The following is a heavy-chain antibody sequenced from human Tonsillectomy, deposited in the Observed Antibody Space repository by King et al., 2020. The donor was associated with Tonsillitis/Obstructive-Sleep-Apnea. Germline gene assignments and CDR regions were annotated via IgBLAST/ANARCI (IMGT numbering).Heavy chain of an antibody. V-gene: IGHV3-48*02. CDR1: GFTFSSYS. CDR3: ARVVTASRALDV. CDR2: ISGRGGTI. J-gene: IGHJ6*04. D-gene: IGHD2-21*02. Sequence: VQLVESGGVLVQPGGSLRLSCAASGFTFSSYSMNWVRQAPGKGLECLSHISGRGGTIYYGDSVKGRFTTSRDNAKNSLSLQMNSLRDEDTAVYYCARVVTASRALDVWGKGTTVTVSS.